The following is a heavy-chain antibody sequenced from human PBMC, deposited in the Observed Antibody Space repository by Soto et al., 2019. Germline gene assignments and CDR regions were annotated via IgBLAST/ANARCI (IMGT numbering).Heavy chain of an antibody. CDR2: ISYDGSNQ. Sequence: QEQLVESGGGVVQPGRSLRLSCAASGLTFNRYGMHWVRQAPGKGLEWAANISYDGSNQHYAESVKGRFTISRDSSKNTLYLKMNSLRAEDTAVYYCVRDTYYYDSSGYYVFDYWGQGTLVAVSS. J-gene: IGHJ4*02. CDR3: VRDTYYYDSSGYYVFDY. D-gene: IGHD3-22*01. CDR1: GLTFNRYG. V-gene: IGHV3-30*03.